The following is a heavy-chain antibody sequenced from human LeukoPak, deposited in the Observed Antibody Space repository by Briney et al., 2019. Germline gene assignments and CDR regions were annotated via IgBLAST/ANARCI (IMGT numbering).Heavy chain of an antibody. V-gene: IGHV2-5*02. CDR1: GFSLYTSGVG. D-gene: IGHD3-3*01. CDR2: IYWDDDK. J-gene: IGHJ3*02. Sequence: SGPTLVNPTQTLTLTCTFSGFSLYTSGVGVGWIRQPPGKALEWLALIYWDDDKRYSPFLKSRLTITKDTSKNQVILTMTNMDPVDTATYYCAHRPRRLTIFGVVFQSDAFDIWGLGTMVTVSS. CDR3: AHRPRRLTIFGVVFQSDAFDI.